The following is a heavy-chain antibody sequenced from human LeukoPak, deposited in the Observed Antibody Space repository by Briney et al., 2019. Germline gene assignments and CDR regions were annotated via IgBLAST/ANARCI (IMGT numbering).Heavy chain of an antibody. Sequence: SGTLSLTCTVSGGSISSYYWSWIRQPPGKGLEWIGYIYYSGSTNYNPSLKSRVTISVDTSKNQFSLKLSSVTAADTAVYYCARGGSGYSSGRSDAFDIWGQGTMVTVSS. CDR3: ARGGSGYSSGRSDAFDI. CDR2: IYYSGST. D-gene: IGHD6-19*01. J-gene: IGHJ3*02. CDR1: GGSISSYY. V-gene: IGHV4-59*01.